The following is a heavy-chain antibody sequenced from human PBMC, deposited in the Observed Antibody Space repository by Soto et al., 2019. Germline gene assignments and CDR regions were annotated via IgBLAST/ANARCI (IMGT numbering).Heavy chain of an antibody. CDR3: ARHATMVRGVIIPYYYYYMDV. Sequence: LGESLKISCKGSGYSFTSYWIGWVRQMPGKGLEWMGIIYPGDSDTRYSPSFQGQVTISADKSISTAYLQWSSLKASDTAMYYWARHATMVRGVIIPYYYYYMDVWGKGTTVTVSS. D-gene: IGHD3-10*01. J-gene: IGHJ6*03. CDR2: IYPGDSDT. V-gene: IGHV5-51*01. CDR1: GYSFTSYW.